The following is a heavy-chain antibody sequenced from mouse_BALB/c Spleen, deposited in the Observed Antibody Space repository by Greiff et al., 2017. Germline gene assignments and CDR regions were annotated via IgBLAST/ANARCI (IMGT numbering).Heavy chain of an antibody. Sequence: EVKLLESGGGLVQPGGSLKLSCAASGFAFSRYWISWVRQAPGKGLEWIGEINPDSSTINYTPSLKDKFIISRDNAKNTLYLQMSKVRSEDTALYYCARPQTYYAMDYWGQGTSVTVSS. V-gene: IGHV4-1*02. J-gene: IGHJ4*01. CDR1: GFAFSRYW. CDR2: INPDSSTI. CDR3: ARPQTYYAMDY.